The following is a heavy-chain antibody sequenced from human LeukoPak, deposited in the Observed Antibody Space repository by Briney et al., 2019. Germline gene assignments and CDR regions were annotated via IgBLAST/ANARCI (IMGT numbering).Heavy chain of an antibody. J-gene: IGHJ6*04. CDR1: GFTFSSYE. CDR3: AREQYSGSWSYYYYGMDV. Sequence: GGSLRLSCAASGFTFSSYEMYWVRQAPGKGLEWVSYISSSGSTIYYADSVKGRFTIYRDNAKNSLYLQMNSLRAEDTAVYYCAREQYSGSWSYYYYGMDVWGKGTTVTVSS. D-gene: IGHD6-13*01. CDR2: ISSSGSTI. V-gene: IGHV3-48*03.